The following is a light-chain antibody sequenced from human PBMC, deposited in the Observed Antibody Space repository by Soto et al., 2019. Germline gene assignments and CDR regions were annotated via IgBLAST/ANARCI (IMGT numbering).Light chain of an antibody. CDR2: GAS. CDR3: QQYGRTSWT. J-gene: IGKJ1*01. CDR1: QSVSTNF. Sequence: EIVLTQSPGTLSLSPGEGATLSCRAIQSVSTNFFAWYQQKPGQAPRLLIYGASTRATGIPDRFGGSGSGTDFTLTICRLEPEDFAVYYCQQYGRTSWTFGQGTKVDIK. V-gene: IGKV3-20*01.